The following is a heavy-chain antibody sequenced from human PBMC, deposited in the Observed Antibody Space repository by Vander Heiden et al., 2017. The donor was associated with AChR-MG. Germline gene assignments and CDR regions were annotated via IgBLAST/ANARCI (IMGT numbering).Heavy chain of an antibody. CDR1: GGSFSGYY. V-gene: IGHV4-34*01. D-gene: IGHD5-12*01. CDR3: ARGPRRGYSGYGHVQRDV. J-gene: IGHJ6*02. Sequence: QVQLQQWGAGLLKPSETLSLTCAVYGGSFSGYYWSWIRQPPGKGLEWIGEINHSGSTNYNPSLKSRVTISVDTSKNQFSLKLSSVTAADTAVYYCARGPRRGYSGYGHVQRDVWGQGTTVTVSS. CDR2: INHSGST.